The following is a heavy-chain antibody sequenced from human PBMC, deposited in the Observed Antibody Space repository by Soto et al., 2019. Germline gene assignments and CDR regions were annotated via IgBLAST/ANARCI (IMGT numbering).Heavy chain of an antibody. J-gene: IGHJ4*02. CDR1: GDSIKHYY. V-gene: IGHV4-59*01. CDR2: IYYTGST. D-gene: IGHD3-3*01. CDR3: ARDFAYFDS. Sequence: SETLSLTCTVSGDSIKHYYWSWIRQPPGKRLEWIGYIYYTGSTTYNPSLKSRVSISMDTSKNQFSLNLDSVTAADTAVYFCARDFAYFDSWGQGTLVTVSS.